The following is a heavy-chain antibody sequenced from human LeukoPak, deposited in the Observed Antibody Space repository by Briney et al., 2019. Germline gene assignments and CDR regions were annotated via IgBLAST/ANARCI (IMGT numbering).Heavy chain of an antibody. D-gene: IGHD3-3*01. CDR2: ISGSGGGT. Sequence: GGSLRLSCAASGFTFSSHAMSWVRQAPGKGLEWVSAISGSGGGTYYADSGKGRFTISRDNSKNTLYLQMNSLRDEDTAVYYCARGRSGYYNDYWGQGTLVTVSS. CDR3: ARGRSGYYNDY. V-gene: IGHV3-23*01. J-gene: IGHJ4*02. CDR1: GFTFSSHA.